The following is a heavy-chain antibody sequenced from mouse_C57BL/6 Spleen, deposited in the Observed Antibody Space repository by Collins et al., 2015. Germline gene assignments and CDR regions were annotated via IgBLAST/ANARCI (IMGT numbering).Heavy chain of an antibody. CDR2: ILPGSGST. V-gene: IGHV1-9*01. D-gene: IGHD1-1*01. J-gene: IGHJ4*01. CDR3: AKRGYGSSYGAMDY. CDR1: GYTFSSYW. Sequence: QVQLQQSGAELMXPGASVKISCKATGYTFSSYWIEWVKQRPGHGLEWIGEILPGSGSTNYNEKFKGKATFTADTSSNTAYMQLSSLTSEDSAVYYCAKRGYGSSYGAMDYWGQGTSVTVSS.